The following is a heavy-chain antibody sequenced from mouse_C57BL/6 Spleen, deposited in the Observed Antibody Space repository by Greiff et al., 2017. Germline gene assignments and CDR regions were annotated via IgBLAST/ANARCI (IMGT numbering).Heavy chain of an antibody. V-gene: IGHV1-15*01. D-gene: IGHD1-1*01. J-gene: IGHJ2*01. CDR1: GYTFTDYE. CDR2: IDPETGGT. Sequence: QVQLQQSGAELVRPGASVTLSCKASGYTFTDYEMHWVKQTPVHGLEWIGAIDPETGGTAYNQKFKGKAILTADKSSSTAYMELRSLTSEDSAVYYCTSPDYYGSSRYYFDYWGQGTTLTVSS. CDR3: TSPDYYGSSRYYFDY.